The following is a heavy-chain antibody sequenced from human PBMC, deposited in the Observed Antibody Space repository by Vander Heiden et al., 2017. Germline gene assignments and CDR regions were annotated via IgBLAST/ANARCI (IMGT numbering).Heavy chain of an antibody. Sequence: EVQLVESGGGLVQPGRSLRLSCAASGFPFDDYAMHWVRQAPGKGLEWVSGISWNSGSIGYADSVKGRFTISRDNAKNSLYLQMNSLRAEDTALYYCAKDSSGWSKGGSFDYWGQGTLVTVSS. CDR1: GFPFDDYA. V-gene: IGHV3-9*01. CDR2: ISWNSGSI. CDR3: AKDSSGWSKGGSFDY. J-gene: IGHJ4*02. D-gene: IGHD6-19*01.